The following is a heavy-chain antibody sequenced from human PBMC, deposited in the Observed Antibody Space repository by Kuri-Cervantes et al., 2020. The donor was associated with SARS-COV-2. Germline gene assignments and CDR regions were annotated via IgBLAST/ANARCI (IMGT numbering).Heavy chain of an antibody. CDR1: GFTFSDYY. V-gene: IGHV3-11*04. CDR2: ISSSGSTI. J-gene: IGHJ5*02. CDR3: ARDQWGPHGGFDP. Sequence: GESLKISCAASGFTFSDYYMSWIRQAPGKGLEWVSYISSSGSTIYYADSVKGRFTISRDNAKNSLYLQMNSLRAEDTAVYYCARDQWGPHGGFDPWGQGTLVTVSS. D-gene: IGHD7-27*01.